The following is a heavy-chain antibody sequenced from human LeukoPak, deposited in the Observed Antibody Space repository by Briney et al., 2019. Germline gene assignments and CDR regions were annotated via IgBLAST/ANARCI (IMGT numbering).Heavy chain of an antibody. V-gene: IGHV1-2*02. CDR1: GYSFTAYY. CDR2: INPNTGGT. D-gene: IGHD4-23*01. CDR3: TRGTPWFDP. J-gene: IGHJ5*02. Sequence: ASVKVSCRASGYSFTAYYIYWIRHSPAEGFEWMGWINPNTGGTNYAGKFHGRVIMTRDTSIDTAHMELSSVTSDDTAVYYCTRGTPWFDPWGQGTLVTVSS.